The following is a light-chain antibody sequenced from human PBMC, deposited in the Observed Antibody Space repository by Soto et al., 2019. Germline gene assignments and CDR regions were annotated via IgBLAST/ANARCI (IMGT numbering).Light chain of an antibody. V-gene: IGLV1-40*01. J-gene: IGLJ1*01. CDR2: ENN. Sequence: QSVLTQPPSVSEAPGQRVTISCTGSSSNIGAGYEAHWYQQVPGTAPKLLIYENNNRPPRVPDRFSGSKSGTSASLAITGLQAEDEAEYYCQSYDSSLSGYVVGTGTKLTVL. CDR1: SSNIGAGYE. CDR3: QSYDSSLSGYV.